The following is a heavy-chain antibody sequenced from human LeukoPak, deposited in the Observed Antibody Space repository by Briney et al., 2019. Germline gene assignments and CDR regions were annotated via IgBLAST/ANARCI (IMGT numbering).Heavy chain of an antibody. CDR1: GGSFSGDY. CDR2: INHSGST. Sequence: SETLSVTCAVYGGSFSGDYWSCLRQPPGKGLEWIGEINHSGSTNYNPSLKSRVTISVDTSKNQFSLKLSSVTAADTAVYYSARVKRGYSYGFHPGWFDHWGQGTLVTVPS. J-gene: IGHJ5*02. CDR3: ARVKRGYSYGFHPGWFDH. D-gene: IGHD5-18*01. V-gene: IGHV4-34*01.